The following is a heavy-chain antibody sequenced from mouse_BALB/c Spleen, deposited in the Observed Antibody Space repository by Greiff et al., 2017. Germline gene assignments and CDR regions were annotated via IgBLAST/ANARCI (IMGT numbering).Heavy chain of an antibody. J-gene: IGHJ3*01. CDR1: GYAFTNYL. CDR2: INPGSGGT. D-gene: IGHD2-10*01. V-gene: IGHV1-54*01. CDR3: ARSGPTFAY. Sequence: QVQLKESGAELVRPGTSVKVSCKASGYAFTNYLIEWVKQRPGQGLEWIGVINPGSGGTNYNEKFKGKATLTADKSSSTAYMQLSSLTSDDSAVYFCARSGPTFAYWGQGTLVTVSA.